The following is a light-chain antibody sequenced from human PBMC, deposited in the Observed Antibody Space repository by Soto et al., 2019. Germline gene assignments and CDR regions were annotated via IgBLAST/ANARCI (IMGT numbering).Light chain of an antibody. CDR2: GNS. CDR1: SSNIGAGYD. Sequence: QSALTQPPSVSGAPGQRVTISCTGSSSNIGAGYDVHWYQQLPGTAPKLLIYGNSNRPSGVPDRFSGSKSGTSASLAITGLRAEDEADYYCQPYDSSLSGWVFGGGTKVTVL. V-gene: IGLV1-40*01. J-gene: IGLJ3*02. CDR3: QPYDSSLSGWV.